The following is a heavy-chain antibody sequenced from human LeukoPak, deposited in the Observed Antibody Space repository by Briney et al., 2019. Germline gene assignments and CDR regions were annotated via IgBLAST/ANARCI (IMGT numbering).Heavy chain of an antibody. CDR3: ARSFYDILIGYYQYFDY. D-gene: IGHD3-9*01. J-gene: IGHJ4*02. CDR2: IIPIFGTA. CDR1: GGTFSSYA. Sequence: ASVKVSCKASGGTFSSYAISWVRQAPGQGLEWMGGIIPIFGTANYAQKFQGRVTITADESTSTAYMELSSLRAEDTAVYYCARSFYDILIGYYQYFDYWGQGTLVTVSS. V-gene: IGHV1-69*13.